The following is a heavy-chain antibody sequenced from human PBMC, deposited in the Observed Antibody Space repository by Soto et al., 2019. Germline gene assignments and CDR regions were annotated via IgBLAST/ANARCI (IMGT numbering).Heavy chain of an antibody. CDR1: GFTFTSSA. J-gene: IGHJ4*02. CDR3: AALGVNFDH. CDR2: IGVGSGNR. V-gene: IGHV1-58*01. D-gene: IGHD2-8*01. Sequence: SVKVSCKASGFTFTSSAVQWVRRARGQRLEWIGWIGVGSGNRHYAQKFQERVTITRDMSTNTAYMELSSLRSEDTAVYYCAALGVNFDHWGQGTQVTVSS.